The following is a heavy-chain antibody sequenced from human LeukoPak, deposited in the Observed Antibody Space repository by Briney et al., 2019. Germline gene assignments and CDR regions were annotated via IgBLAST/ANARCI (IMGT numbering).Heavy chain of an antibody. J-gene: IGHJ4*02. CDR2: IYYSGST. D-gene: IGHD3-10*01. CDR1: GGSISSSSYY. Sequence: PSETLSLTCTVSGGSISSSSYYWVWIRQPPEKGLEWIGTIYYSGSTYYNPSLKSRVTISVDTSKNQFSLKLSSVTAADTAVYYCARQKEVGELYFGNWGQGTLVTVSS. CDR3: ARQKEVGELYFGN. V-gene: IGHV4-39*01.